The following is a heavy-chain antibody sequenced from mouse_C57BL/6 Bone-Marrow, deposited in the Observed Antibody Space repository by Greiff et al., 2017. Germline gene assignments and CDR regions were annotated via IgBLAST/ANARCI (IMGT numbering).Heavy chain of an antibody. CDR1: GYSLTDYN. CDR2: INPNYGTT. D-gene: IGHD2-4*01. Sequence: VHVKQSGPELVKPGASVKITCKASGYSLTDYNMNWVKQSNGKSLEWIGVINPNYGTTSYNQKFKGKATLTVDQSSSTAYMQLNSLSSEDSAVYYCAREGHIYYDYDRDLLFDYWGQGTTLTVSA. J-gene: IGHJ2*01. V-gene: IGHV1-39*01. CDR3: AREGHIYYDYDRDLLFDY.